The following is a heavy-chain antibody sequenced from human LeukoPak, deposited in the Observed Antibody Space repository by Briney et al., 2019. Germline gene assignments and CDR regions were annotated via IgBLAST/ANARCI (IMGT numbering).Heavy chain of an antibody. CDR3: ARVRIDVWGSYRHDY. CDR2: ISSSSSYI. V-gene: IGHV3-21*01. CDR1: GFTFSSYS. J-gene: IGHJ4*02. Sequence: GGSLRLSCAASGFTFSSYSMNWVRQAPGKGLEWVSSISSSSSYIYYADSVKGRFTISRGNAKNSLYLQMNSLRAEDTAVYYCARVRIDVWGSYRHDYWGQGTLVTVSS. D-gene: IGHD3-16*02.